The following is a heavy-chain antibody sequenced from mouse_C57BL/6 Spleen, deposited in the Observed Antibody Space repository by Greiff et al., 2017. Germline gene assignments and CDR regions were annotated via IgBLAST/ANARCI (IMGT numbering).Heavy chain of an antibody. CDR3: ARLSSGHYFDY. J-gene: IGHJ2*01. Sequence: QVQLKQSGAELVRPGSSVKLSCKASGYTFTSYWMHWVKQRPIQGLEWIGNIDPSDSETHYNQKFKDKATLTVDKSSSTAYMQLSSLTSEDSAVYYCARLSSGHYFDYWGQGTTLTVSS. CDR1: GYTFTSYW. CDR2: IDPSDSET. V-gene: IGHV1-52*01. D-gene: IGHD3-2*02.